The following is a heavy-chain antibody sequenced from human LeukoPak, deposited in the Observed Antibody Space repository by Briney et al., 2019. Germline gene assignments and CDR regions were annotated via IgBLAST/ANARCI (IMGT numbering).Heavy chain of an antibody. V-gene: IGHV4-39*01. Sequence: PSETLSLTCNVSGGSISSSRRNWGWVRQPPGGGLEWIGSIRYIGTTYYNPSLQSRLTISVANSQNQFSLKLMSVAAAATSMYYCTRQLSWASDTGDSWGQGTLVTVSS. J-gene: IGHJ5*01. CDR1: GGSISSSRRN. CDR3: TRQLSWASDTGDS. CDR2: IRYIGTT. D-gene: IGHD6-13*01.